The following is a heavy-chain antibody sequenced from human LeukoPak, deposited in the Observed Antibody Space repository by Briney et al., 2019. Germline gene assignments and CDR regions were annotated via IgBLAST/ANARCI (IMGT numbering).Heavy chain of an antibody. CDR1: GGSISSSSYY. CDR3: ASGVYDFWSGNYYYYYMDV. V-gene: IGHV4-39*01. Sequence: SETLSLTCTVSGGSISSSSYYWGWIRQPPGKGLEWIGSIYYSGSTYYNPSLKSRVTISVDTSKNQFSLKLSSVTAADTAVYYCASGVYDFWSGNYYYYYMDVWGKGTTVTVSS. CDR2: IYYSGST. D-gene: IGHD3-3*01. J-gene: IGHJ6*03.